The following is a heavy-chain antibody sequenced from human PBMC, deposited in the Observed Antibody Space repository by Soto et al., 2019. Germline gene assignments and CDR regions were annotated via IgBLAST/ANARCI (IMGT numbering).Heavy chain of an antibody. CDR1: GFTLSNYG. CDR2: IWYDGSYK. J-gene: IGHJ4*02. D-gene: IGHD1-1*01. CDR3: ARGNWKNGYFDY. V-gene: IGHV3-33*01. Sequence: QVQLVESGGGVVQPGRSLRLSCAASGFTLSNYGMNWVRQAPGKGLEWVAFIWYDGSYKYDVDSVKGRFSIFRDTSKNTVYLQMNSLRGEDTAVYYCARGNWKNGYFDYWGQGTLVTVSS.